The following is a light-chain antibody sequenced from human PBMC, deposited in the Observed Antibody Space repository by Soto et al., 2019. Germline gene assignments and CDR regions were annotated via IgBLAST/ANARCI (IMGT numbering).Light chain of an antibody. CDR1: QGISNY. CDR2: GAS. Sequence: EIQMTQSPSSLSASVGDRVTITCRASQGISNYLAWYQQKPGKVPKLLIYGASTLQSGVPSRLSGSGSGTDFTLIINSLQPEDVVTYYCQKYDSAPWTFGQGTKVEIK. J-gene: IGKJ1*01. V-gene: IGKV1-27*01. CDR3: QKYDSAPWT.